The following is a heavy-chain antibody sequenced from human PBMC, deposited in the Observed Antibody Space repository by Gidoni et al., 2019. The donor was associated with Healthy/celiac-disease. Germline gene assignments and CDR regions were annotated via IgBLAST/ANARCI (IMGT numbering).Heavy chain of an antibody. CDR1: GFSLSSSGVG. V-gene: IGHV2-5*02. D-gene: IGHD2-2*01. CDR3: ARKVPGSRLLLDP. J-gene: IGHJ5*02. Sequence: QITLKESGPTVVKPTQTLTLTCTFSGFSLSSSGVGVGWIRQPPGKALELLALIYWGDAKRYSQTLKSRLTITKNTSKNHLVLAMTSLDPVDTATYYCARKVPGSRLLLDPWGQGTLVTVSS. CDR2: IYWGDAK.